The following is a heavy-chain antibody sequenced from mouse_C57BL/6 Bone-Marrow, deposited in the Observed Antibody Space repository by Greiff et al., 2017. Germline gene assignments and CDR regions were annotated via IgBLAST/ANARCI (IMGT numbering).Heavy chain of an antibody. CDR3: TRIYYDYDEVYYFDY. CDR1: GYTFTSYW. CDR2: IYPGNSDT. V-gene: IGHV1-5*01. J-gene: IGHJ2*01. D-gene: IGHD2-4*01. Sequence: EVQLQQSGTVLARPGASVKMSCKTSGYTFTSYWMHWVKQRPGQGLEWIGAIYPGNSDTSYNQKFKGKAKLTAVTSASTAYMELSSLTNEDSAVYYCTRIYYDYDEVYYFDYWGQGTTLTVSS.